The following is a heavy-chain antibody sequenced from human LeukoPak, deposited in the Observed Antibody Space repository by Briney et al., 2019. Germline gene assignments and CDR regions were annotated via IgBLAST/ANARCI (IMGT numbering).Heavy chain of an antibody. CDR3: ARGLRYFDY. Sequence: SETLSLTCTVSGGSISSSSYYWGWIRQPPGKGLEWIGSIYYSGSTYYNPSLKSRVTISVDTSKNQFSLKLSSVTAADTAVYYCARGLRYFDYWGQGTLVTVSS. D-gene: IGHD3-9*01. CDR2: IYYSGST. V-gene: IGHV4-39*07. J-gene: IGHJ4*02. CDR1: GGSISSSSYY.